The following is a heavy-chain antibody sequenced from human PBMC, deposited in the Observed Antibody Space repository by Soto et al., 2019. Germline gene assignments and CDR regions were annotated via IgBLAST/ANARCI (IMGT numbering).Heavy chain of an antibody. V-gene: IGHV4-59*08. CDR2: IYYSGST. CDR3: AKTANGWFSAFDI. Sequence: SETLSLTCTVSGGSISSYYWSWIRQPPGKGLEWIGYIYYSGSTNYNPSLKSRVTISVDTSKNQFSLKLSSVTAADTAVYYCAKTANGWFSAFDIWGQGTMVTVSS. CDR1: GGSISSYY. D-gene: IGHD6-19*01. J-gene: IGHJ3*02.